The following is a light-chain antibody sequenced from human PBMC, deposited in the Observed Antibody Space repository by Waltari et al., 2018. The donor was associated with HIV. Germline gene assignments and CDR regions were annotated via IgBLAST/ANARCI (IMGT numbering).Light chain of an antibody. V-gene: IGLV2-14*01. CDR3: SSYTRSISVI. Sequence: QSALTPPASVSGSPGQPIPITCTGTSDDVGGYNHVAWYQQKIDSPPKLIIAAVTHRPSGVSGRFSGSKSGNTASLTITGLRPDDEAVYFCSSYTRSISVIFGGGTRLIV. CDR2: AVT. CDR1: SDDVGGYNH. J-gene: IGLJ2*01.